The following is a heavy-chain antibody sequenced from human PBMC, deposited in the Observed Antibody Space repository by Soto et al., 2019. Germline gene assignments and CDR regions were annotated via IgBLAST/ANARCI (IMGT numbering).Heavy chain of an antibody. CDR3: AKVLSPYYDFWSGYYTYYFAY. V-gene: IGHV3-23*01. Sequence: LRLSCAASGFTFSTYGMNWVRQTPGKGLEWVSAISYSGGTTYYADSVKGQFTISRDNSKNTLYLQMNSLRAEDTAVYYCAKVLSPYYDFWSGYYTYYFAYWGQGTLVTVSS. D-gene: IGHD3-3*01. CDR2: ISYSGGTT. J-gene: IGHJ4*02. CDR1: GFTFSTYG.